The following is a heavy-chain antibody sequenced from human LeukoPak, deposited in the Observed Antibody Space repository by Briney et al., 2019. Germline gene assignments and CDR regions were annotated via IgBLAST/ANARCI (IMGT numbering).Heavy chain of an antibody. V-gene: IGHV4-59*01. CDR1: GGSISSYY. D-gene: IGHD3-22*01. J-gene: IGHJ6*03. CDR2: IYYSGST. Sequence: SETLSLTCTVSGGSISSYYWSWIRQPPGKGLEWIGYIYYSGSTNYNPSLKSRVTISVDTSKNQFSLKLSSVTAADTAVYYCARGSNYYDSSGYPRYYYYYMDVWGKGTTVTISS. CDR3: ARGSNYYDSSGYPRYYYYYMDV.